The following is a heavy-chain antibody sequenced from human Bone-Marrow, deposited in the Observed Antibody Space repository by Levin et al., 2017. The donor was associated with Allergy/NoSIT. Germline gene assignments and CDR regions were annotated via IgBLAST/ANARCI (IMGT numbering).Heavy chain of an antibody. Sequence: PSETLSLTCTVSGGSISSSSYYWGWIRQPPGKGLEWIGSIYYSGSTYYNPSLKSRVTISVDTSKNQFSLKLSSVTAADTAVYYCARLDRNYINWFDPWGQGTLVTVSS. D-gene: IGHD1-7*01. CDR1: GGSISSSSYY. J-gene: IGHJ5*02. CDR3: ARLDRNYINWFDP. V-gene: IGHV4-39*01. CDR2: IYYSGST.